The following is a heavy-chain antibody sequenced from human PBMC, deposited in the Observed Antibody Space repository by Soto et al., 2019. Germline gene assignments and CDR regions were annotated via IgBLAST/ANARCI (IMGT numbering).Heavy chain of an antibody. D-gene: IGHD6-13*01. CDR2: IYYSGTT. CDR1: GGSLTNGGYY. CDR3: ARVGSSRFDP. Sequence: QVQLQESGPGLVKSSQTLSLTCTVSGGSLTNGGYYWTWIRHYSGKGLEWIGYIYYSGTTYYKPSLKSRVTISIDTTKYQFSLKLSSVTAAVTAVYYCARVGSSRFDPWGQGTLVTVSS. V-gene: IGHV4-31*03. J-gene: IGHJ5*02.